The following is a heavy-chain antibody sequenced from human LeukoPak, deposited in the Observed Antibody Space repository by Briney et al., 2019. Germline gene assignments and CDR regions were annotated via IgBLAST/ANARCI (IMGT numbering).Heavy chain of an antibody. CDR3: ARDGSRGWDY. CDR2: IKDNGRGE. CDR1: GFTFSASW. J-gene: IGHJ4*02. Sequence: GGSLRLSCAASGFTFSASWMPWVRQAPGKGLEWVANIKDNGRGEYYVDSVKGRFTVSRDNAKNSVYLQMNSLRAEDTAVYYCARDGSRGWDYWGQGTLVTVSS. V-gene: IGHV3-7*01. D-gene: IGHD1-26*01.